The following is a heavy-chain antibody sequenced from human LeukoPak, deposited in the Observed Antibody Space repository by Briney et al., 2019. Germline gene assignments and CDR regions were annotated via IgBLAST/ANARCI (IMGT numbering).Heavy chain of an antibody. V-gene: IGHV3-33*06. CDR2: IWYDGSNK. CDR1: GFTFSSYG. J-gene: IGHJ4*02. CDR3: AKDEGYYFDY. Sequence: PGGSLRLSCAASGFTFSSYGMHWVRQAPGKGLEWVAVIWYDGSNKYYADSVKGGFTISRDNSKNTLYLQMNSLRAEDTAVYYCAKDEGYYFDYWGQGTLVTVSS.